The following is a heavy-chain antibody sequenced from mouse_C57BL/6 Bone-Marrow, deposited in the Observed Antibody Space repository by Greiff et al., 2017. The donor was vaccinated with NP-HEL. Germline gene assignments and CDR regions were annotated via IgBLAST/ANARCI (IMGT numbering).Heavy chain of an antibody. CDR3: ARYRASTGTRAMDY. CDR2: INPSSGYT. Sequence: QVHVKQSGAELAKPGASVKLSCKASGYTFTSYWMHWVKQRPGQGLEWIGYINPSSGYTKYNQKFKDTATLTADKSSSTAYMQLSSLTYEDSAVYYCARYRASTGTRAMDYWGQGTSVTVSS. J-gene: IGHJ4*01. CDR1: GYTFTSYW. V-gene: IGHV1-7*01. D-gene: IGHD4-1*02.